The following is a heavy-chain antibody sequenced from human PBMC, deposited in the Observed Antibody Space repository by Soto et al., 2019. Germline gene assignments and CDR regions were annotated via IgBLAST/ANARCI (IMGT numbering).Heavy chain of an antibody. CDR1: GGSFSGYY. CDR2: INHSLST. V-gene: IGHV4-34*01. Sequence: PSETLSLTCAVYGGSFSGYYWGWIRQPPVKGLELIGEINHSLSTNYGPSLKSRVTRAVDRSRNQFSLKLSSVTAADTDVYYCASGEYYFDYWGQGTLVTVSX. J-gene: IGHJ4*02. CDR3: ASGEYYFDY. D-gene: IGHD3-10*01.